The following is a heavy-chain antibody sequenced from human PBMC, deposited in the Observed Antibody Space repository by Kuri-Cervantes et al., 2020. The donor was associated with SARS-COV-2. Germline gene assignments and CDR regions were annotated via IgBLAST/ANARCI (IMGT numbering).Heavy chain of an antibody. V-gene: IGHV3-48*01. J-gene: IGHJ4*02. Sequence: GGSLRPSCAASGFTFISYSMNWVRQAPGKGLEWVSYISSSSSTIYYADSVKGRLTISRDDSKNTLYLQMNSLRAEDTAVYYCSKDEGLGFGVLFEGIARKLMPDYWGQGTLVTVSS. D-gene: IGHD3-10*01. CDR3: SKDEGLGFGVLFEGIARKLMPDY. CDR1: GFTFISYS. CDR2: ISSSSSTI.